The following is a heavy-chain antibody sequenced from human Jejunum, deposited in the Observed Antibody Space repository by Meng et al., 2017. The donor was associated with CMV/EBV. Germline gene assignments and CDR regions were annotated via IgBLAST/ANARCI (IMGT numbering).Heavy chain of an antibody. J-gene: IGHJ4*02. CDR2: ISTGNGNT. Sequence: VNVLQSGAGVKNPEPAVECSCKASGNTFPGNVMHWVRQATGQRLEWMGWISTGNGNTRYSENFQDRVTLTRDTSANTAYMELISLRSDDTAVYYCARDLYTAVVLGYWGQGTLVTVSS. D-gene: IGHD5-18*01. V-gene: IGHV1-3*04. CDR1: GNTFPGNV. CDR3: ARDLYTAVVLGY.